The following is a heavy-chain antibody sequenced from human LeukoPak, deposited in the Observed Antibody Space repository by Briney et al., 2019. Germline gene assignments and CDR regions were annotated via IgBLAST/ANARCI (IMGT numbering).Heavy chain of an antibody. CDR2: ISGSGGST. J-gene: IGHJ5*02. D-gene: IGHD3-22*01. Sequence: GGSLRLSCAASGFTFSSYAMSWVRQAPGKGLEWVSAISGSGGSTYYADSVKGRFTISRDNSKNTLYLQMNSLRAEDTAVYYCARSAPYTGRIVVIRRGGWFDPWGQGTLVTVSS. CDR1: GFTFSSYA. V-gene: IGHV3-23*01. CDR3: ARSAPYTGRIVVIRRGGWFDP.